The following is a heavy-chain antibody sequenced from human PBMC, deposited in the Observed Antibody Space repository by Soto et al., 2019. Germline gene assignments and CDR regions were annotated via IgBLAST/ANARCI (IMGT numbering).Heavy chain of an antibody. V-gene: IGHV3-21*01. D-gene: IGHD5-12*01. J-gene: IGHJ4*02. CDR3: ARARDSGYDYGQFDY. Sequence: ESGGGLVKPGGSLRLSCAASGFTFSSYSMNWVRQAPGKGLEWVSSISSSSSYIYYADSVKGRFTISRDNAKNSLYLQMNSLRAEDTAVYYCARARDSGYDYGQFDYWGQGTLVTVSS. CDR2: ISSSSSYI. CDR1: GFTFSSYS.